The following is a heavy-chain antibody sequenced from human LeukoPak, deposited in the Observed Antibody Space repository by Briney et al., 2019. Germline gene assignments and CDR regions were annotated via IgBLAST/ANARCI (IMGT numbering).Heavy chain of an antibody. CDR3: AHLTAEASYYYDY. CDR1: GFSLSSGAVA. J-gene: IGHJ4*02. V-gene: IGHV2-5*01. Sequence: SGPTLVNPRQTLTLTFSFSGFSLSSGAVAVGWIRQPPGKALEWLTHIYWNGDEKYNRFLRSRLTITKDTSKNQVVLTMTNMDPVDTGTYYCAHLTAEASYYYDYWGQGILITVSS. D-gene: IGHD5-18*01. CDR2: IYWNGDE.